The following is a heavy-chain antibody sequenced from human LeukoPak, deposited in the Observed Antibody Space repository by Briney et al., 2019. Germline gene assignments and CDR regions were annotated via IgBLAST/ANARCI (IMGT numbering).Heavy chain of an antibody. CDR2: INPNNSNA. D-gene: IGHD6-19*01. CDR1: GYTFTGYY. Sequence: GASVKVSCRASGYTFTGYYIHWVRQAPGQGLEWMAWINPNNSNANYAQNFQDRVTMTRDTSTSTVYMELSSLRSEDTAVYYCARLSSGWANWFDPWGQGTLVTVSS. V-gene: IGHV1-2*02. J-gene: IGHJ5*02. CDR3: ARLSSGWANWFDP.